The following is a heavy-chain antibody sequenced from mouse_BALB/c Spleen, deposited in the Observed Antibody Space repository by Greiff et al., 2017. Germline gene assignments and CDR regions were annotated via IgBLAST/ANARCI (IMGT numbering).Heavy chain of an antibody. CDR2: IWGDGST. CDR3: ARDHYYYGSSGAMDY. V-gene: IGHV2-6-7*01. Sequence: VQLVESGPGLVAPSQSLSITCTVSGFSLTGYGVNWVRQPPGKGLEWLGMIWGDGSTDYNSALKSRLSISKDNSKSQVFLKMNSLQTDDTARYYCARDHYYYGSSGAMDYWGQGTSVTVSS. J-gene: IGHJ4*01. D-gene: IGHD1-1*01. CDR1: GFSLTGYG.